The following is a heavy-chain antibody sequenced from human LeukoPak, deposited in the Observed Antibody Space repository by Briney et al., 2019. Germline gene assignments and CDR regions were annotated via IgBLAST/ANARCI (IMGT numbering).Heavy chain of an antibody. V-gene: IGHV3-7*01. CDR2: IKEDGSQK. CDR1: AFTASRYW. CDR3: ARDGFGWNSLEY. Sequence: GGSLRLSRAASAFTASRYWMSWVRQAPGKGLEWVANIKEDGSQKYFGESVKDRFTSPRDDHKNPVYLEMNGLRAEDTAVYFCARDGFGWNSLEYWVQGILVIVSS. D-gene: IGHD1-7*01. J-gene: IGHJ4*02.